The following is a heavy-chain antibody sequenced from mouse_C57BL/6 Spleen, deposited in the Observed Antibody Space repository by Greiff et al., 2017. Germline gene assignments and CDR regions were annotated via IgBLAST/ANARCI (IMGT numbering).Heavy chain of an antibody. CDR1: GYTFTSYW. CDR3: ASHSSGYGWFAY. V-gene: IGHV1-59*01. CDR2: IDPSDSYT. Sequence: VQLQQPGAELVRPGTSVKLSCKASGYTFTSYWMHWVKQRPGQGLEWIGVIDPSDSYTNYNQKFKGKATLTVDTSSSTAYMQLSSLTSEDSAVYYCASHSSGYGWFAYWGQGTLVTVSA. D-gene: IGHD3-2*02. J-gene: IGHJ3*01.